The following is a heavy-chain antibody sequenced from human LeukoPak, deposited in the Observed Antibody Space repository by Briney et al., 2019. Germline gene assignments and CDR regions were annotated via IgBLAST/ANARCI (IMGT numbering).Heavy chain of an antibody. Sequence: SETLSLTCTVSGGPISSYYWSWIRQPPGKGLEWIGYIYYSGSTNYNPSLKGRVTISVDTSKNQFSLKLSSVTAADTAVYYCARQKPYSSSSSFDYWGQGTLVTVSS. V-gene: IGHV4-59*08. J-gene: IGHJ4*02. CDR1: GGPISSYY. D-gene: IGHD6-6*01. CDR2: IYYSGST. CDR3: ARQKPYSSSSSFDY.